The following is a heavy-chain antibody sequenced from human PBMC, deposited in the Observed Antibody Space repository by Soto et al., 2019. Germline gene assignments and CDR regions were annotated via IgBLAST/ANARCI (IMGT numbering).Heavy chain of an antibody. J-gene: IGHJ2*01. V-gene: IGHV3-23*04. CDR3: AKVDFANWFFDL. CDR1: GLTFNDYA. Sequence: EVQLVESGGGLVHPGGSLRLSCAASGLTFNDYAMSWVRQAPGKGLEWVSANSGSGATTYYADSVKGRFTISRDNSRDTLYLEMKSLRAEDTAIYYCAKVDFANWFFDLWGRGTLVTVSS. CDR2: NSGSGATT.